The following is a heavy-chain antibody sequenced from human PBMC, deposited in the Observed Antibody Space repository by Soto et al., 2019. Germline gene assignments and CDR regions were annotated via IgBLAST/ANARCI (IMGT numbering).Heavy chain of an antibody. D-gene: IGHD2-15*01. CDR2: ISYDGSNK. V-gene: IGHV3-30*03. CDR1: GCTFSSYG. J-gene: IGHJ6*03. Sequence: GGSLRLSCAASGCTFSSYGMHWVRQAPGKGLEWVAVISYDGSNKYYADSVKGRFTISRDNSKNTLYLQMNSLRAEDTALYHCARLGYCSGGSCPPYYYYMDVWGKGTTVTVSS. CDR3: ARLGYCSGGSCPPYYYYMDV.